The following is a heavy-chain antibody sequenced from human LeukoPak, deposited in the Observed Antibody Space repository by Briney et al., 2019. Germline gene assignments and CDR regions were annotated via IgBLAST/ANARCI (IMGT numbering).Heavy chain of an antibody. CDR1: GYTFTSYA. CDR2: INAGNGNT. Sequence: ASVKVSCKASGYTFTSYAMHWVRQAPGQRLEWMGWINAGNGNTKYSQKFQGRVTITRDTSASTAYMELSSLRSEDTAVYFCVRDRGGATTVYWGQGTLVTVSS. V-gene: IGHV1-3*01. CDR3: VRDRGGATTVY. D-gene: IGHD1-26*01. J-gene: IGHJ4*02.